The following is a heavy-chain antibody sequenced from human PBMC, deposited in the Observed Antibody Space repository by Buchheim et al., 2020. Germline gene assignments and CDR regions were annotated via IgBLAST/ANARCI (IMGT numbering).Heavy chain of an antibody. V-gene: IGHV3-48*01. D-gene: IGHD1-26*01. CDR2: ISSSSSTI. CDR3: ARRMGATNYYYGMDV. Sequence: EVQLVESGGGLVQPGGSLRLSCAASGFTFSSYSMNWVRQAPGKGLEWVSYISSSSSTIYYADSVKGRFTISCDTAKNLLCLQMNSLRAEDTAVYYCARRMGATNYYYGMDVWGQGTT. CDR1: GFTFSSYS. J-gene: IGHJ6*02.